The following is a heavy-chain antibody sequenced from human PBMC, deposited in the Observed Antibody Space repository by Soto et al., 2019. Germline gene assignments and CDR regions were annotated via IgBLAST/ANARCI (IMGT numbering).Heavy chain of an antibody. J-gene: IGHJ3*02. CDR2: ISYDGSNK. CDR3: AREMTTVTIDAFDI. Sequence: GGSLRLSCAASGFTFSSYAMHWVRQAPGKGLEWVAVISYDGSNKYYADSVKGRFTISRDNSKNTLYLQMNSLRAEDTAAYYCAREMTTVTIDAFDIWGQGTMVTVSS. CDR1: GFTFSSYA. V-gene: IGHV3-30-3*01. D-gene: IGHD4-17*01.